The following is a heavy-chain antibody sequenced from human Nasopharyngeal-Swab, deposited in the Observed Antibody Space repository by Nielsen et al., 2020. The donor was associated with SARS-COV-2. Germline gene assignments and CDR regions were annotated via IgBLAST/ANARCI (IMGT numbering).Heavy chain of an antibody. CDR1: GFTLDNYV. Sequence: GGSLRLSCAASGFTLDNYVIQWVRQAPGKGLEWVAAIPSDGTNTYYAASVKGRFTISRDTSNNTQYLQMSSLGPEDTALYYCARAAHFDLWGQGTLVTVSS. J-gene: IGHJ4*02. CDR3: ARAAHFDL. CDR2: IPSDGTNT. V-gene: IGHV3-30*03.